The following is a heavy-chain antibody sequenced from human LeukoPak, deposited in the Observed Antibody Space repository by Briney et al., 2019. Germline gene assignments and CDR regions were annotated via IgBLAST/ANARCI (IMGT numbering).Heavy chain of an antibody. CDR1: GFTFSSHA. J-gene: IGHJ6*03. CDR2: VSGSGDNT. D-gene: IGHD5-18*01. CDR3: ACTAYYYYYLDV. V-gene: IGHV3-23*01. Sequence: GGSLRLSCAASGFTFSSHAMSWVRQAPGKGLEWVSAVSGSGDNTYYADSVKGRFTISRDNSKNTLYLHMSSLRADDTAVYYCACTAYYYYYLDVWGKGTTVTVSS.